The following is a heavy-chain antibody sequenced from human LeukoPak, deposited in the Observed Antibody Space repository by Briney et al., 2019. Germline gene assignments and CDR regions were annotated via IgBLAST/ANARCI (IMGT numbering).Heavy chain of an antibody. J-gene: IGHJ6*02. CDR1: GGSFSGYY. V-gene: IGHV4-34*01. CDR2: INHSGST. CDR3: ATSWGGTIDYYYYGMDV. D-gene: IGHD1-7*01. Sequence: PSETLSLTCAVYGGSFSGYYWSWIRQPPGKGLEWIGEINHSGSTNYNPPLKSRVTISVDTSKNQFSLKLSSVTAADTAVYYCATSWGGTIDYYYYGMDVWGQGTTVTVSS.